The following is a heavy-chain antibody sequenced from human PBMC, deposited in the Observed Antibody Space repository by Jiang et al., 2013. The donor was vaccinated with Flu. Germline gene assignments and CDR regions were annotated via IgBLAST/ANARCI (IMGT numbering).Heavy chain of an antibody. V-gene: IGHV4-39*01. CDR3: ARMAPRVDT. Sequence: SLKSRVTISVDTSKNQXSLKLSSVTAADTAVYYCARMAPRVDTWGQGTLVTVSS. J-gene: IGHJ4*02. D-gene: IGHD5-18*01.